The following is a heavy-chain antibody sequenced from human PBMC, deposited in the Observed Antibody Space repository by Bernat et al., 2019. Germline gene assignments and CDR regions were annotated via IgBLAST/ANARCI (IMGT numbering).Heavy chain of an antibody. CDR3: ARDGSGWLFDC. V-gene: IGHV3-23*04. J-gene: IGHJ4*02. CDR1: GFTFSSYA. CDR2: ITGSGGST. Sequence: EVQLVESGGSLVQPGGSLRLSCAASGFTFSSYAMSWVRQAPGKGLEWVSVITGSGGSTYYADSVKGRFTISRDNSKNTLYLQMNSLRAEDTAVYYCARDGSGWLFDCWGQGTLVTVSS. D-gene: IGHD6-19*01.